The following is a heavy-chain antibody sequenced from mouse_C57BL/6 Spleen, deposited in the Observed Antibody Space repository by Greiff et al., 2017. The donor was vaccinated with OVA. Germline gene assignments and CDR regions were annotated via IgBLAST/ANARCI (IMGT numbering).Heavy chain of an antibody. V-gene: IGHV3-6*01. CDR3: ARVGGGYYFDY. J-gene: IGHJ2*01. Sequence: VQLQQSGPGLVKPSPSLSLTCSVTGYSITSGYYWNWIRQFPGNKLEWMGYISYDGSNNYNPSLKNRISFTRDTSKNQFFLKLNSVTTEDTAAVYCARVGGGYYFDYWGQGTTLTVSS. CDR2: ISYDGSN. CDR1: GYSITSGYY. D-gene: IGHD4-1*01.